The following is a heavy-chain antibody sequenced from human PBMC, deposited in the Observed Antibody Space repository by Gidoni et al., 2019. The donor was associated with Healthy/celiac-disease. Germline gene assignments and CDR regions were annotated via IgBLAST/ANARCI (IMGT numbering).Heavy chain of an antibody. CDR1: GFTFSSYS. Sequence: EVQLVESGGGLVKPGGSLRLSCAASGFTFSSYSMYWVRQAPGKGLGWVSSISSSSSYIYYADSVKGRFTISRDNAKNSLYLQMNSLRAEDTAVYYCARETTHKHGWGQGTLVTVSS. V-gene: IGHV3-21*01. J-gene: IGHJ4*02. CDR3: ARETTHKHG. CDR2: ISSSSSYI.